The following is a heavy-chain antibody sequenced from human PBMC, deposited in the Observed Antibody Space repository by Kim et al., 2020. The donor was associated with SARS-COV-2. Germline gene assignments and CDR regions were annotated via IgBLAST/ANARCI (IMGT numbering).Heavy chain of an antibody. CDR1: GFTFNTYA. CDR3: VRGTIGYYGMGV. J-gene: IGHJ6*02. Sequence: GGSLRLSCAASGFTFNTYAMNWVRQAPGKGLEWVSAISNNARDIYYADSLRGRFTISRDNAQNSLYLHMSGLRVEDTAVYYCVRGTIGYYGMGVWGQGTTVTVSS. CDR2: ISNNARDI. V-gene: IGHV3-21*01.